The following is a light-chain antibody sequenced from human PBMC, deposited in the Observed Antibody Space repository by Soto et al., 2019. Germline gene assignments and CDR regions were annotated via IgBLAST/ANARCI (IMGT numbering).Light chain of an antibody. Sequence: QSALTQPPSVSGSPGQSVTISCTGTSSDVGTYNRVSWYQQPPGTVPRLMIYEVSNRPSGVPDRFSGSKSGITASLTISGLQAEDEAYYYCSFYSGTLVFGGGTKLTVL. V-gene: IGLV2-18*01. CDR1: SSDVGTYNR. CDR2: EVS. CDR3: SFYSGTLV. J-gene: IGLJ3*02.